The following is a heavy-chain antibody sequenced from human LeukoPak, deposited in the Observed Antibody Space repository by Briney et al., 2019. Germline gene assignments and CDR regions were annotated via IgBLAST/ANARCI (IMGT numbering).Heavy chain of an antibody. Sequence: GGSLRLSCSASGFTFSSYEMNWVRQAPGKGLEWVANIKEDGSEKYYVDSVKGRFTISRDNAKNSLYLQVSSLRAEDTAVYYCARDGVGELWGTFDYWGQGTLVTVSS. CDR1: GFTFSSYE. J-gene: IGHJ4*02. CDR2: IKEDGSEK. CDR3: ARDGVGELWGTFDY. D-gene: IGHD5-18*01. V-gene: IGHV3-7*04.